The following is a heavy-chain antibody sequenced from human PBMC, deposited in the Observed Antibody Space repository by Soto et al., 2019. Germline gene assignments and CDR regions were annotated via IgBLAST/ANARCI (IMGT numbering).Heavy chain of an antibody. D-gene: IGHD3-3*01. J-gene: IGHJ6*02. V-gene: IGHV3-23*01. Sequence: PGGSLRLSCAASGFTFSTYAMSWVRQAPGKGLEWVSGISGSGGSTFYADSVKGRFTISRDNSKSTLYLQINSLRAEDTAVYYCAKGFLEWLYELTFGYGMDVWGQGTTVTVSS. CDR3: AKGFLEWLYELTFGYGMDV. CDR1: GFTFSTYA. CDR2: ISGSGGST.